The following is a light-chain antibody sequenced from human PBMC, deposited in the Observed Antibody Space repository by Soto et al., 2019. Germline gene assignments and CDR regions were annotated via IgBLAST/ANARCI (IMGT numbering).Light chain of an antibody. V-gene: IGKV3-20*01. Sequence: IGLSQSPGTLSLSPGERATLSCRASQSVTSSYLAWWQQKPGQAPRLLIYGASSRATGIPDRFSGSGSGTDFTLTISRLEPEDFAVYFCQQYGSSPTTFGQGTKVDIK. CDR3: QQYGSSPTT. CDR2: GAS. CDR1: QSVTSSY. J-gene: IGKJ1*01.